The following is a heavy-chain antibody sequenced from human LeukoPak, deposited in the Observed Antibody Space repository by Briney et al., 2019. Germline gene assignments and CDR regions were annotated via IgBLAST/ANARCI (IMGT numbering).Heavy chain of an antibody. Sequence: QAGGSLRLSCAAAGFTFSKFAMHWVRQAPGKGLEWVAVVSYDGSYKYYADSVKGRFTISRDNSKNTLYLQMNSLRAEDTAVYYCARGGSQFIAGSYFDYWGQGTLVTVSS. CDR2: VSYDGSYK. CDR1: GFTFSKFA. V-gene: IGHV3-30*04. D-gene: IGHD6-13*01. CDR3: ARGGSQFIAGSYFDY. J-gene: IGHJ4*02.